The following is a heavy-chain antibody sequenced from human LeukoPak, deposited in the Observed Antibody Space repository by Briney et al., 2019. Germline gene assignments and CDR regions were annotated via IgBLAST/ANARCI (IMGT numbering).Heavy chain of an antibody. J-gene: IGHJ3*02. Sequence: GGSLRLSCAASGFTFSSYSMNWVRQAPGKGLEWVSSISSSSSYIYYADSVKGRFTISRDNSKNTLYLQMNSLRAEDTAVYYCAKEFTKYCSGGSCYSGAFDIWGQGTMVTVSS. V-gene: IGHV3-21*01. CDR1: GFTFSSYS. CDR2: ISSSSSYI. CDR3: AKEFTKYCSGGSCYSGAFDI. D-gene: IGHD2-15*01.